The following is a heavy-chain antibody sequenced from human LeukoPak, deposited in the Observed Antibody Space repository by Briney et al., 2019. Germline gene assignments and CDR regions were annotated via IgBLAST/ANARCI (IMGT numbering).Heavy chain of an antibody. CDR2: ITSSSSYI. CDR1: GFTFNTYN. Sequence: GGSLRLSCAASGFTFNTYNMNWVRQAPGQGLEWVSSITSSSSYIYYADSVKGRFTISRDNSKNTLYLQMHSLRAEDTAVYYCARGSVVTFDYWGQGTLVTVSS. D-gene: IGHD4-23*01. CDR3: ARGSVVTFDY. J-gene: IGHJ4*02. V-gene: IGHV3-21*04.